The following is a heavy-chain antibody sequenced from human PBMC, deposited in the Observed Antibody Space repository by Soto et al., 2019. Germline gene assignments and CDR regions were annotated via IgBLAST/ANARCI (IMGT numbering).Heavy chain of an antibody. CDR2: IYYSGST. D-gene: IGHD4-17*01. CDR1: GGSISSYY. J-gene: IGHJ4*02. CDR3: ARGVEYGGNHFLLY. V-gene: IGHV4-59*01. Sequence: QVQLQESGPGLVKPSETLSLTCTVSGGSISSYYWSWIRQPPGKGLEWIGYIYYSGSTNYNPSLKSRVTISVDTSKNQFSLKLSSVTAADTAVYYCARGVEYGGNHFLLYWGQGTLVTVSS.